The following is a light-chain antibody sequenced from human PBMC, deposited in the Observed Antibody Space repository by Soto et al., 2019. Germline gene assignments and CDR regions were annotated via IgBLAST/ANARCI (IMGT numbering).Light chain of an antibody. V-gene: IGLV2-8*01. Sequence: QSVLTQSPSASGSPVQSFTISFTGTSSDIGGYNSVSWYQQHPGKAPKVMIYDVSKRPSGVPDRFSGSKSGNTASLTVSALQAEDEADYYCSSYTDRNNLVFGTGTKV. J-gene: IGLJ1*01. CDR2: DVS. CDR3: SSYTDRNNLV. CDR1: SSDIGGYNS.